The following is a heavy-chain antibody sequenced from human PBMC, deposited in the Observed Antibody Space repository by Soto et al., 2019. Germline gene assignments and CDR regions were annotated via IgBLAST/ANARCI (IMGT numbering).Heavy chain of an antibody. V-gene: IGHV4-4*02. D-gene: IGHD3-3*01. J-gene: IGHJ6*02. Sequence: SETLSLTCAVSGVSLTSGNWWTWVRQSPQRGLEYIGEIFHDGTANYYPSFERRVAMSVDTSKNQFSLKLSSVTAADTAVYYCARRPLSGYYTQYYYYYYGMDVWGQGTTVTVSS. CDR2: IFHDGTA. CDR3: ARRPLSGYYTQYYYYYYGMDV. CDR1: GVSLTSGNW.